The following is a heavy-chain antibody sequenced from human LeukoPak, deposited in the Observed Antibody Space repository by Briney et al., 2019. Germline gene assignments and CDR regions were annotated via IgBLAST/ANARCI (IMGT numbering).Heavy chain of an antibody. D-gene: IGHD3-22*01. V-gene: IGHV5-51*01. CDR3: ARLRDSSGYYSDY. CDR1: GYSFTSYL. CDR2: IYPGDSDT. J-gene: IGHJ4*02. Sequence: GESLKISCKGSGYSFTSYLIGWVRQMPGKGLEWMGIIYPGDSDTRYSPSFQGPVTISADKSISTAYLQWSSLKASDTAMYYCARLRDSSGYYSDYWGQGTLVTVSS.